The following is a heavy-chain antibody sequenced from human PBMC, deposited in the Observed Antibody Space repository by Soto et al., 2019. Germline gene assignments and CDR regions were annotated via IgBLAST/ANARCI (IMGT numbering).Heavy chain of an antibody. CDR1: GDSITSGVHY. D-gene: IGHD6-19*01. CDR3: ARETGTQSESGWSTRWFDP. V-gene: IGHV4-31*03. CDR2: IFYSGPT. Sequence: SETLSLTCTVSGDSITSGVHYWSWIRQLPGKGLEWIGYIFYSGPTYYNPSLKSRVTISVDTSKNQFSLKLNSVTPEDTAVYYCARETGTQSESGWSTRWFDPWGQGIQVTVSS. J-gene: IGHJ5*02.